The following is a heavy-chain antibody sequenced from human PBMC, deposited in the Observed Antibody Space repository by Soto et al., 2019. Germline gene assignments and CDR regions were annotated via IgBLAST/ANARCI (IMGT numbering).Heavy chain of an antibody. J-gene: IGHJ4*02. CDR1: GGTFSSYT. CDR3: ARATGSSSWYQLDY. CDR2: IIPILGIA. Sequence: GASVKVSCKASGGTFSSYTISWVRQAPGQGLEWMGRIIPILGIANYAQKFQGRVTITADKSTSTAYMELSSLRSEDTAVYYCARATGSSSWYQLDYWGQGTLVTVSS. V-gene: IGHV1-69*02. D-gene: IGHD6-13*01.